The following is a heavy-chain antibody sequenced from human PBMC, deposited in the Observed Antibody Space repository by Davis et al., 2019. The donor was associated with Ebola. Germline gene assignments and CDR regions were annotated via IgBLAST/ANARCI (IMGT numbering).Heavy chain of an antibody. CDR3: ARAQFPTTSDH. Sequence: SVKVSCKASGYTFTSYGISWVRQAPGQGLEWMGGIIPIFGTTNYAQKFRGRVTITADESTSTAYMEVGGLRSDDTAVYYCARAQFPTTSDHWGQGTLVTVSS. V-gene: IGHV1-69*13. CDR1: GYTFTSYG. J-gene: IGHJ4*02. D-gene: IGHD1-1*01. CDR2: IIPIFGTT.